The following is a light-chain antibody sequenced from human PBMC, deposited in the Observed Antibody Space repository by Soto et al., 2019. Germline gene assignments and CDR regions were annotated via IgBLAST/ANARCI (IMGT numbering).Light chain of an antibody. Sequence: EIGLTQSPETLSLSAGERATHSCRASQSVRSNYLAWYQQKPGQAPRFLIYDASSRATGIPDRFSGSGSGTDFSLTICRLEPEDFAVYYCQQYGSSPLTFGGGTKV. CDR2: DAS. CDR3: QQYGSSPLT. CDR1: QSVRSNY. V-gene: IGKV3-20*01. J-gene: IGKJ4*01.